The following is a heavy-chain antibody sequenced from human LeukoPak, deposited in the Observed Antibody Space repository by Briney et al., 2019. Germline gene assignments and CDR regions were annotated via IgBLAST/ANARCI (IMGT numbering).Heavy chain of an antibody. J-gene: IGHJ4*02. D-gene: IGHD3-10*01. Sequence: SETLSLTCTVSDGSISSSSYYWGWIRQPPGNGLEWIGSIYYSGSTYYNPSLKSRVTISVDTSKNQFSLKLSSVTAADTAVYYCARLSRYYYGSGRHNYFDYWGQGTLVTVSS. CDR3: ARLSRYYYGSGRHNYFDY. V-gene: IGHV4-39*01. CDR1: DGSISSSSYY. CDR2: IYYSGST.